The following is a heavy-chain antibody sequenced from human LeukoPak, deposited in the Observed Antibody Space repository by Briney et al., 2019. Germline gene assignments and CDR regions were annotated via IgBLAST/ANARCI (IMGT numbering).Heavy chain of an antibody. CDR2: ISGSGGST. D-gene: IGHD3-22*01. Sequence: PGGSLRLSCAASGFTFSSYAMSWVRQAPGKGLEWVSSISGSGGSTYYADSVKGRFTISRDNSKNTLYLQMNSLRAEDTAVYYCAKGLSDAMIVVVITSWGQGTLVTVSS. CDR1: GFTFSSYA. V-gene: IGHV3-23*01. CDR3: AKGLSDAMIVVVITS. J-gene: IGHJ4*02.